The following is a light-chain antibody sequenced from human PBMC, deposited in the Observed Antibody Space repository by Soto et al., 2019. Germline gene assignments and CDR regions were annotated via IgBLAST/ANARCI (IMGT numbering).Light chain of an antibody. CDR3: QQYNNWPFIT. CDR1: QSVRGN. CDR2: GAS. Sequence: EVVVTQSPATLSVSPGERATLSCRASQSVRGNLAWYQQKPGQSPRLLIYGASSRATGIPVRFSGSGSGTEFTLTISSLQSEDFAVYYCQQYNNWPFITFGQGTRLEIK. V-gene: IGKV3-15*01. J-gene: IGKJ5*01.